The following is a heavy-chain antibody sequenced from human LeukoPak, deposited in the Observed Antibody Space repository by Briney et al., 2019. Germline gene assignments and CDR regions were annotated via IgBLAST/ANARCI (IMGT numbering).Heavy chain of an antibody. V-gene: IGHV3-66*02. Sequence: GGSLRLSCAASGFTVSSNYMSWVRQAPGKGLEWVSVIYSGGSTYYADSVKGRFTISRDNSKNTLYLQMNSLRAEDTAVYYCASLGLRFLEWRDYWGQGTLVTVSS. CDR1: GFTVSSNY. J-gene: IGHJ4*02. CDR2: IYSGGST. D-gene: IGHD3-3*01. CDR3: ASLGLRFLEWRDY.